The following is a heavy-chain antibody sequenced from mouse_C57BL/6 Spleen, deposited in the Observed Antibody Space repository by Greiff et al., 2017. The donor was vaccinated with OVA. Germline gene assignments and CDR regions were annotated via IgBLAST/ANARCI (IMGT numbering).Heavy chain of an antibody. CDR1: GYAFSSSW. CDR3: ARGDSSGRYFDY. CDR2: IYPGDGDT. D-gene: IGHD3-2*02. Sequence: QVQLQQSGPELVKPGASVKISCKASGYAFSSSWMNWVKQRPGKGLEWIGRIYPGDGDTNYNGKFKGKATLTADKSSSTAYMQLSSLTSEDSAVYFCARGDSSGRYFDYWGQGTTLTVSS. V-gene: IGHV1-82*01. J-gene: IGHJ2*01.